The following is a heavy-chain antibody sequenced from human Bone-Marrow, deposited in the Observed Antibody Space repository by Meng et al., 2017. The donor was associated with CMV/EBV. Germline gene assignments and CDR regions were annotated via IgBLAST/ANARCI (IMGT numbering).Heavy chain of an antibody. CDR1: GFKFDDFA. CDR2: INWNAGST. Sequence: GESLKISCAASGFKFDDFAMSWVRQAPGKGLEWVSGINWNAGSTDYADSVKGRFAISRDNAQNSLHLQMNSLRAEDTALYYCARKGYCTSSTCYNFYGMDVWGQGTEVTAP. V-gene: IGHV3-20*04. J-gene: IGHJ6*02. CDR3: ARKGYCTSSTCYNFYGMDV. D-gene: IGHD2/OR15-2a*01.